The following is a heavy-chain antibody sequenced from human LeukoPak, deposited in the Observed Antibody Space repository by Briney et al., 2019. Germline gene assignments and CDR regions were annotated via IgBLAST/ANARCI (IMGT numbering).Heavy chain of an antibody. CDR1: GFTFSNAW. J-gene: IGHJ4*02. CDR3: TTEVSYCSGGSCYYEFSYYFDY. CDR2: IKNKTDGGTT. Sequence: GGSLRLSCAASGFTFSNAWMSWVRQAPGKGLEWVGRIKNKTDGGTTDYAAPVKGRSTISRDDSKNTLYLQMNSLKTEDTAVYYCTTEVSYCSGGSCYYEFSYYFDYWGQGTLATVSS. D-gene: IGHD2-15*01. V-gene: IGHV3-15*01.